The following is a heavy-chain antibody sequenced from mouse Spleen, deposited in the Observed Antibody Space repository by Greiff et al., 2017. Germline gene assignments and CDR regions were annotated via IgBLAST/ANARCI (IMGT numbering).Heavy chain of an antibody. CDR1: GYAFSSYW. CDR2: IYPGDGDT. V-gene: IGHV1-80*01. CDR3: ARCYYDGSFLDY. Sequence: VQGVESGAELVKPGASVKISCKASGYAFSSYWMNWVKQRPGKGLEWIGQIYPGDGDTNYNGKFKGKATLTADKSSSTAYMQLSSLTSEDSAVYFCARCYYDGSFLDYWGQGTTLTVSS. J-gene: IGHJ2*01. D-gene: IGHD1-1*01.